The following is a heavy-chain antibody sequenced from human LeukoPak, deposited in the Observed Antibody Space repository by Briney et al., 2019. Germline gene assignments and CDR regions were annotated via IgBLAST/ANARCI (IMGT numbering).Heavy chain of an antibody. Sequence: GASVKVSCKASGYTFTGYYMRWVRQAPGQGLEWMGWINPNSGGTNYAQKFQGRVTMTRDTSISTAYMELSRLRSDDTAVYYCAREPIVVVPAANYGMDVWGQGTTVTVSS. J-gene: IGHJ6*02. CDR3: AREPIVVVPAANYGMDV. CDR2: INPNSGGT. D-gene: IGHD2-2*01. CDR1: GYTFTGYY. V-gene: IGHV1-2*02.